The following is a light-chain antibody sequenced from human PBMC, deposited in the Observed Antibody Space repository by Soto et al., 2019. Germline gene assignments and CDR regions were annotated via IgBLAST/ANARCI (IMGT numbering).Light chain of an antibody. CDR1: QSVRSN. CDR3: QQYNSWPLT. Sequence: EVVMTQSPATLSVSPGERATLSCRASQSVRSNLAWYQQKPGQAPRLLIYGASTRATGITARFSGSGSGTEFTLTISSLQSEDFAVYYCQQYNSWPLTFGGGTKVDIK. V-gene: IGKV3-15*01. CDR2: GAS. J-gene: IGKJ4*01.